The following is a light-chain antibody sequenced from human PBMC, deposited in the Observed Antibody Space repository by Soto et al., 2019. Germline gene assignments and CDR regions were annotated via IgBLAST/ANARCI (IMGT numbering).Light chain of an antibody. Sequence: QSALTQPASVSGSPGQSITISCTGTSSDVGTYNLVSWYQQHPGKAPKLMIYEGSKRPSGVSNRFSGSKSGNAASLTIAGLQAEGDADYYSCSYAGISTFVVFGGGTKLTVL. J-gene: IGLJ2*01. CDR1: SSDVGTYNL. CDR2: EGS. CDR3: CSYAGISTFVV. V-gene: IGLV2-23*03.